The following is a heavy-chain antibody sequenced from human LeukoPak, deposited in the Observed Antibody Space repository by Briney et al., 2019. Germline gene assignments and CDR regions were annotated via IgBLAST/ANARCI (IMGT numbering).Heavy chain of an antibody. Sequence: GGSLRLSCAASGFTFSSYAMNWVRQAPGKGLEWVSGIDNGGDTHYAHSVKGRFTISRDNSKNTLYLQMNSLRAEDTALYYCAKLPWGLELGTYWGQETLVTVSS. CDR2: IDNGGDT. V-gene: IGHV3-23*01. D-gene: IGHD1-7*01. J-gene: IGHJ4*02. CDR3: AKLPWGLELGTY. CDR1: GFTFSSYA.